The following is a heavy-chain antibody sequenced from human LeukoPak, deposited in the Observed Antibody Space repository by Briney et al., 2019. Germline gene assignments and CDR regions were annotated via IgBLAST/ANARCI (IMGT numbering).Heavy chain of an antibody. D-gene: IGHD5-18*01. V-gene: IGHV4-38-2*01. Sequence: PSETLSLTCAVSGYSISSGYYWGWIRQPPGKGLEWIGSIHHSGTAYYSPSLKSRATISVDTSKNQFSLKLSSVTAADTAMYYCARAGSYNYAMGFWGQGTLVTVSS. CDR1: GYSISSGYY. CDR3: ARAGSYNYAMGF. CDR2: IHHSGTA. J-gene: IGHJ4*02.